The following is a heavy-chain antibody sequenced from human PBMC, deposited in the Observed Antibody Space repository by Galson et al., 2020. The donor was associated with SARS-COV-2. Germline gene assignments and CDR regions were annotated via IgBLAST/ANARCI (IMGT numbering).Heavy chain of an antibody. D-gene: IGHD6-13*01. CDR1: GFTFSNAW. V-gene: IGHV3-15*01. CDR2: IKSKTDGGTT. Sequence: GGSLRLSCAASGFTFSNAWMSWVRQAPGKGLEWVGRIKSKTDGGTTDYAAPVKGRFTISRDDSKNTLYLQMNSLKTEDTAVYYCTTDPRKPLHFFNSSSWYAVMGAFDIWGQGTMVTVSS. CDR3: TTDPRKPLHFFNSSSWYAVMGAFDI. J-gene: IGHJ3*02.